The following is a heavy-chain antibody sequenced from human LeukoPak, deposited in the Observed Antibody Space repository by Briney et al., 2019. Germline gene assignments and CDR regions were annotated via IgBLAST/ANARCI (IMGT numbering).Heavy chain of an antibody. CDR3: AREMGQRTFDY. J-gene: IGHJ4*02. CDR2: IWNDGSNT. CDR1: GFTFSSYG. Sequence: PGGSLRLSCAASGFTFSSYGMHWVRQAPGKGLEWVAVIWNDGSNTYYADSVKGRFTISRDESKNTLYLQLSSLRAEDTAVYYCAREMGQRTFDYWGQGTLVTVSS. V-gene: IGHV3-33*01. D-gene: IGHD1/OR15-1a*01.